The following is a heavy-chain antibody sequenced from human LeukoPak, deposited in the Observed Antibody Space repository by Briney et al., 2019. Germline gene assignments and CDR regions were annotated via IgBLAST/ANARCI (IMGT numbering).Heavy chain of an antibody. Sequence: SETLSLTCTVSGGSISSYYWSWIRQPAGKGLEWIGRIYTSGTTHYNPSLKSRVTMSVDTSKNQFSLKLSSVTAADTAVYYCAASPILTGYYSLNYFDYWGQGTLVTVSS. CDR3: AASPILTGYYSLNYFDY. V-gene: IGHV4-4*07. J-gene: IGHJ4*02. D-gene: IGHD3-9*01. CDR1: GGSISSYY. CDR2: IYTSGTT.